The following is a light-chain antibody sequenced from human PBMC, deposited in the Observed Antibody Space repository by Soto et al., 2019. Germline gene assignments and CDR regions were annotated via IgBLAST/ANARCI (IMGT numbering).Light chain of an antibody. Sequence: QSALTQPASVSGSPGQSITISCTGTSSDVGGYNYVSWYQQHPGKAPKLMIYEVSNRPSGVSNRFSGSKSGNTASLTISGLQAEDEADYYCCSYTSSSTKVFGTETKVTVL. CDR1: SSDVGGYNY. CDR3: CSYTSSSTKV. V-gene: IGLV2-14*01. J-gene: IGLJ1*01. CDR2: EVS.